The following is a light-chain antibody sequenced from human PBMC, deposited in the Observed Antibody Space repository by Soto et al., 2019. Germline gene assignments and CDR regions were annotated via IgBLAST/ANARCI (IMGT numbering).Light chain of an antibody. CDR1: QSVSSSY. Sequence: EIGLTQSPGTLSLYPGERATLSCRASQSVSSSYLAWYQQKPGQAPRLLIYGASSRATGIPDRFSGSGSGTDFTLTISRLEPEDFAVYYCQQYGSSPFGGGTKVDIK. J-gene: IGKJ4*01. CDR2: GAS. CDR3: QQYGSSP. V-gene: IGKV3-20*01.